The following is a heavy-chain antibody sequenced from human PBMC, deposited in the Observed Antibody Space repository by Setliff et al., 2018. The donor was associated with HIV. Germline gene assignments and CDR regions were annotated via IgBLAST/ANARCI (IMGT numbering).Heavy chain of an antibody. D-gene: IGHD3-22*01. CDR3: AKELAASGLGYFDS. V-gene: IGHV3-23*01. CDR1: GFTFSNYA. Sequence: GSLRLSCAASGFTFSNYAMSWVRQAPGEGLEWVSAILSTGERTFYADPVKGRFTISRDNSKNTVYLQMNSLRAEDTAEYYCAKELAASGLGYFDSWGRGILVTVSS. CDR2: ILSTGERT. J-gene: IGHJ4*02.